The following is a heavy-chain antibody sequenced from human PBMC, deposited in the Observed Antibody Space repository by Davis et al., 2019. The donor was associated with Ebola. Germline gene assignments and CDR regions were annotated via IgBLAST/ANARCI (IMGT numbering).Heavy chain of an antibody. CDR1: GFTFSSYS. V-gene: IGHV3-48*01. J-gene: IGHJ6*02. Sequence: GESLKISCAASGFTFSSYSMNWVRQAPGKGLEWVSYIGSSSSTIYYADSVKGRFTISRDNAKNSLYLQMNSLRAEDTAIYYCAKGSLYGSRSITAGMDVWGQGTTVTVSS. CDR3: AKGSLYGSRSITAGMDV. D-gene: IGHD4-17*01. CDR2: IGSSSSTI.